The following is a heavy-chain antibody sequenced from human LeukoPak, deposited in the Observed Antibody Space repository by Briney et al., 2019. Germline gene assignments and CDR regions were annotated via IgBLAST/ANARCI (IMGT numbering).Heavy chain of an antibody. J-gene: IGHJ4*02. CDR2: IYYSVRT. V-gene: IGHV4-59*01. Sequence: SQTLSPTCTVSGGALRTYDWSSLRRPPRNELEWLGYIYYSVRTNYNPSLKKRVSTSVYTSKIHVSLKRGSGTAADTAVYYCARDTGTVVDYWGEGTGVSVSS. CDR3: ARDTGTVVDY. D-gene: IGHD4-23*01. CDR1: GGALRTYD.